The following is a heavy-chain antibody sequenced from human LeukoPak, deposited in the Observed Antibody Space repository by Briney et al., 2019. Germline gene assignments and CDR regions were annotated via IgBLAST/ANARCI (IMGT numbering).Heavy chain of an antibody. CDR3: AGASSSSSSYDWFDP. V-gene: IGHV1-18*01. CDR2: ISAYNGNT. Sequence: ASVKVSCKASGYTFTSYGISWVRQAPGQGLEWMGWISAYNGNTNYAQKLQGRVTMATDTSTSTAYMELRSLRSDDTAVYYCAGASSSSSSYDWFDPWGQGTLVTVSS. J-gene: IGHJ5*02. D-gene: IGHD6-6*01. CDR1: GYTFTSYG.